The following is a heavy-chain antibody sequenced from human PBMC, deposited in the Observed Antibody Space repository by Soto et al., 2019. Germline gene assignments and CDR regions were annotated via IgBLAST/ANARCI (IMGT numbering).Heavy chain of an antibody. V-gene: IGHV4-34*01. CDR2: INHSGST. CDR3: AIPGKHGYGGMPGTPGLHY. CDR1: GGSFSGYY. J-gene: IGHJ4*02. Sequence: QGQLQQWGAGLLKPSETLSLTCAVYGGSFSGYYWSWIRQPPGKGLEWIGEINHSGSTNYNPSLKSRVTITVDTSKNQFSLKRSSVTAADTAVYYCAIPGKHGYGGMPGTPGLHYWGQGTLVTVSS. D-gene: IGHD4-17*01.